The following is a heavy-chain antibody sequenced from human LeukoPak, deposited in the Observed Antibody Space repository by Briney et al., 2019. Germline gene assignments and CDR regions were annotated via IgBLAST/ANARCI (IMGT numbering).Heavy chain of an antibody. CDR1: GYTFTGYY. V-gene: IGHV1-2*02. CDR3: ATFRVGTYCSGGSCYGPPSYYFDY. Sequence: ASVKVSCKASGYTFTGYYMHWVRQAPGQGLEWMGWINPNSGGTNYAQKFQGRVTMTEDTSTDTAYMELSSLRSEDTAVYYCATFRVGTYCSGGSCYGPPSYYFDYWGQGTLVTVSS. CDR2: INPNSGGT. D-gene: IGHD2-15*01. J-gene: IGHJ4*02.